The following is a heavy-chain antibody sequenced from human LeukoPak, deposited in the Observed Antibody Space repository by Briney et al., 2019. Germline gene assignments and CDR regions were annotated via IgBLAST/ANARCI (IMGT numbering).Heavy chain of an antibody. CDR3: ARDLRAGGTWSYGVYFDL. CDR1: GFTFSSYW. CDR2: IKEDGSEK. D-gene: IGHD4-17*01. J-gene: IGHJ2*01. Sequence: GGSLRLSCAASGFTFSSYWMHWVRQAPGRGLEWVANIKEDGSEKNYVDSVKGRFTISRDNAKNSVYLLLNSLTPEDTAVYYCARDLRAGGTWSYGVYFDLWGRGTLVTVSS. V-gene: IGHV3-7*01.